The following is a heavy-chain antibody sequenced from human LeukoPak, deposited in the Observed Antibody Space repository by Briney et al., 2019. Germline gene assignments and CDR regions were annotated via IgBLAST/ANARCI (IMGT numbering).Heavy chain of an antibody. J-gene: IGHJ5*02. CDR1: GFTFSSYS. CDR3: ATTIFGVVIDNNWFDP. Sequence: GGSLRLSCAASGFTFSSYSMNWVRQAPGKGLEWVSYISSSSSTIYYADSVKGRFTISRDNAKNSLYLQMNSLRAEDTAVYYCATTIFGVVIDNNWFDPWGQGTLVTVSP. D-gene: IGHD3-3*01. V-gene: IGHV3-48*01. CDR2: ISSSSSTI.